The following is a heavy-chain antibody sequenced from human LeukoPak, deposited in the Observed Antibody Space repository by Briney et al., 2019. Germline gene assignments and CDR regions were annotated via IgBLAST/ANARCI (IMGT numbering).Heavy chain of an antibody. D-gene: IGHD4-23*01. CDR3: ARRDDHGGYIDY. J-gene: IGHJ4*02. CDR2: IYYSGNT. CDR1: GGSITSSIYF. V-gene: IGHV4-39*01. Sequence: SETLSLTCTVSGGSITSSIYFWGWIRQPPGKGLEWIGSIYYSGNTYYNPSLKSRVTISVDTSKNQFSLKLTSVTAADTALYYCARRDDHGGYIDYWGQGTLVTVSS.